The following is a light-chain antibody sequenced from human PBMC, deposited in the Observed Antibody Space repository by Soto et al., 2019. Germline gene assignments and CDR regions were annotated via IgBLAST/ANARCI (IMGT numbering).Light chain of an antibody. CDR2: KAS. CDR3: QHYNSYSEA. CDR1: QTISSW. J-gene: IGKJ1*01. Sequence: DIQMTQSPSTLSGSVGDRVTITCRASQTISSWLAWYQQQPVKAPKLLIYKASTLKSGVPSRFSGSGSGTEFTLTISSLQPDDFATYYCQHYNSYSEAFGQGTKVDI. V-gene: IGKV1-5*03.